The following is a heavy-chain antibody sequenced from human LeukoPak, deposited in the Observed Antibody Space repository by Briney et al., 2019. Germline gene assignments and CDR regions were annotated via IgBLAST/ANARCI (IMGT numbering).Heavy chain of an antibody. CDR1: GFTFSSYA. CDR3: ASDGHDYGPH. CDR2: ISYHGSNK. J-gene: IGHJ4*02. V-gene: IGHV3-30-3*01. Sequence: PGGSLGLSCAASGFTFSSYAMHWVRQAPGKGLEWVAVISYHGSNKYYADSVKGRFTISRDNSTNTLYLQMNSLRAEDTPLYYCASDGHDYGPHWGEGTLATVSS. D-gene: IGHD4-17*01.